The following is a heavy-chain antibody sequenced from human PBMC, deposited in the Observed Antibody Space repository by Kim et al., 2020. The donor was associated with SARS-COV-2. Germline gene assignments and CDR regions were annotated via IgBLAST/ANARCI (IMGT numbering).Heavy chain of an antibody. V-gene: IGHV1-3*01. D-gene: IGHD3-10*01. Sequence: ASVKVSCKASGYTFTSYAMHWVRQAPGQRLEWMGWINAGNGNTKYSQKFQGRVTITRDTSASTAYVELSSLRSEDTAVYYCARLGRFGELLGSFDYWGQGTLVTVSS. J-gene: IGHJ4*02. CDR1: GYTFTSYA. CDR2: INAGNGNT. CDR3: ARLGRFGELLGSFDY.